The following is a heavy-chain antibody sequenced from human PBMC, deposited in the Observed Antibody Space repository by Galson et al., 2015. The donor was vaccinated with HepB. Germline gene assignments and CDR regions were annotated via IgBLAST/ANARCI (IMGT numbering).Heavy chain of an antibody. V-gene: IGHV3-23*01. D-gene: IGHD3-16*02. CDR1: GFTFSSYA. CDR2: ISDSGGST. Sequence: SLRLSCAASGFTFSSYAMSWVRQAPGKGLEWVSAISDSGGSTYYADSVKGRFTISRDNSKNTLYLQMNSLRAEDTAVYYCTTDFSRLGADYIWGSYRRASLDAFDIWGQGTMVTVSS. CDR3: TTDFSRLGADYIWGSYRRASLDAFDI. J-gene: IGHJ3*02.